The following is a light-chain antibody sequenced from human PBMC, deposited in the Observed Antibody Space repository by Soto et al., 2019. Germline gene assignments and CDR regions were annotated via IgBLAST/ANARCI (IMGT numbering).Light chain of an antibody. V-gene: IGKV1-39*01. CDR1: HNIVSH. J-gene: IGKJ2*01. CDR2: AAS. Sequence: DIQMTQSPSSLSASVGDRVTITCRASHNIVSHLNWYQQKSGEAPKLLIYAASSLHSGAPSRFSGSGTGTDFTLTISSLQPEDFATYYCQQSYTTPRTFGQGTKLEIK. CDR3: QQSYTTPRT.